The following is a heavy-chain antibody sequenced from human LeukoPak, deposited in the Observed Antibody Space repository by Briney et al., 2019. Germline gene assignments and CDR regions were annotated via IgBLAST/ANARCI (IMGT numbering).Heavy chain of an antibody. J-gene: IGHJ4*02. CDR1: GYTFTGYY. CDR3: ARAATMVRGVHDY. CDR2: IIPIFGTA. V-gene: IGHV1-69*13. D-gene: IGHD3-10*01. Sequence: GASVKVSCKASGYTFTGYYIHWVRQAPGQGLEWMGGIIPIFGTANYAQKFQGRVTITADESTSTAYMELSSLRSEDTAVYYCARAATMVRGVHDYWGQGTLVTVSS.